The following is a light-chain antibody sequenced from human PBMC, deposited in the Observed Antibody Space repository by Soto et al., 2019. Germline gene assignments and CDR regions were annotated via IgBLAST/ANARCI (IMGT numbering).Light chain of an antibody. V-gene: IGKV1-5*01. J-gene: IGKJ1*01. Sequence: DIRRTQSPSTLPASVGARVTITCRASQTISSWLAWYQQKPGKAPKLLIYDASSLESGVPSRFSGSGSGTEFTLTISSLQPDDFATYYCQQYNSYPWTFGQGTKVDLK. CDR3: QQYNSYPWT. CDR2: DAS. CDR1: QTISSW.